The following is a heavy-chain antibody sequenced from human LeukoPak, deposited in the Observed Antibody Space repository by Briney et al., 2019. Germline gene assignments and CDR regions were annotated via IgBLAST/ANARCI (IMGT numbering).Heavy chain of an antibody. CDR2: IYGGGST. D-gene: IGHD3-10*01. V-gene: IGHV3-66*01. Sequence: PGGSLRLSCAASGFTFSRYWMHWVRQAPGKGLEWVSIIYGGGSTSYADSVKGRFTISRDNSKNTVYLQMNSLRAEDTAVYYCARVSRGPWGQGTLVTVSS. CDR1: GFTFSRYW. J-gene: IGHJ5*02. CDR3: ARVSRGP.